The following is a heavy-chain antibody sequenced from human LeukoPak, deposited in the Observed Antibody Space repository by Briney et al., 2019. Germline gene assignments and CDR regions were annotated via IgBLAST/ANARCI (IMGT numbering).Heavy chain of an antibody. J-gene: IGHJ4*02. CDR3: ARGPNYYDSSGYYLVDY. Sequence: GGSLSLSCAASGFTVSSNYMSWVRQAPGKGLEWVSVIYSGGSTYYADSVKGRFTISRDNSKNTLYLQMNSLRAEDTAVYYCARGPNYYDSSGYYLVDYWGQGTLVTVSS. D-gene: IGHD3-22*01. CDR2: IYSGGST. CDR1: GFTVSSNY. V-gene: IGHV3-66*02.